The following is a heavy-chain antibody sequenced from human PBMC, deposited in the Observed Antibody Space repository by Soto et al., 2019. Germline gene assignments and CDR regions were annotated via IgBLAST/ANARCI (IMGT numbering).Heavy chain of an antibody. CDR1: GLSITDSEMG. CDR3: ARRHLAVAVSPWFDP. D-gene: IGHD6-19*01. Sequence: QVTLKESGPVRVKPTETLTLRCTVSGLSITDSEMGVSWIRQPPGQPLEWLAHIDSSGEKSYRTFLKSRLAISKDTSKSHIVLTMTNMDPADTATYYWARRHLAVAVSPWFDPWGQGIPVTVSS. V-gene: IGHV2-26*01. CDR2: IDSSGEK. J-gene: IGHJ5*02.